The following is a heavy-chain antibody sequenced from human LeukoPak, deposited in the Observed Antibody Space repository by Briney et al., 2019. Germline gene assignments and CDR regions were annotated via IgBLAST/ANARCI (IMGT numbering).Heavy chain of an antibody. V-gene: IGHV3-30*04. D-gene: IGHD1-20*01. CDR2: ISYDGSNK. CDR1: GFTFSSYA. Sequence: GRSLRLSCAASGFTFSSYAMHWVRQAPGKGLEWVAVISYDGSNKYYADSVKGRFTISRDNSKNTLYLQMNSLRAEDTAVYYCARDLNWNDGLDYWGREPWSPSPQ. J-gene: IGHJ4*02. CDR3: ARDLNWNDGLDY.